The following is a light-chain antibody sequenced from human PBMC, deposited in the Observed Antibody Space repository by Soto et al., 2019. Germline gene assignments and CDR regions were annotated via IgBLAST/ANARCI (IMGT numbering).Light chain of an antibody. CDR2: GAS. CDR1: QSVRNN. J-gene: IGKJ1*01. V-gene: IGKV3D-15*01. CDR3: QQYYTTRWT. Sequence: EIVMTQSPDTLSVSPGERATLSCRASQSVRNNLAWYQQKPGQAPRLLIYGASTRATDIPARISGSGSGTEFTLTISSLQSEDFAVYYCQQYYTTRWTFGQGTKVEIK.